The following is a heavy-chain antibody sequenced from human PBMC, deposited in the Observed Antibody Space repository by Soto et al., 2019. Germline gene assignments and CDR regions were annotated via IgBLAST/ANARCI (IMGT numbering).Heavy chain of an antibody. J-gene: IGHJ6*02. CDR1: GYIFVNYG. CDR3: VMVDNYVTPTPQDV. Sequence: QVQLVQSGDEVKKPGASVKVSCKASGYIFVNYGIAWVRQAPGQGLEWMGWISPYTGNTHSATKVQGRLTMTTDTSTSTSLMDLGSLTSDDTAVYYCVMVDNYVTPTPQDVWGQGTTVTVSS. V-gene: IGHV1-18*01. CDR2: ISPYTGNT. D-gene: IGHD3-16*01.